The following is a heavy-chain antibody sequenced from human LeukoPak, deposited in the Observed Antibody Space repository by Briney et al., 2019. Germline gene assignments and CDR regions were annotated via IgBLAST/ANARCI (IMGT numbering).Heavy chain of an antibody. J-gene: IGHJ5*02. V-gene: IGHV4-59*02. Sequence: SETLSLTCAVSGGSVSGYYWNWNRLSPGKGLEWIGYIYYTGTIIYSPSLESRVTISVDTSKNQFSLKLSSVTAAAKGLGLRWNLNWFDPWGQGTLVTVSS. D-gene: IGHD5-12*01. CDR1: GGSVSGYY. CDR3: WNLNWFDP. CDR2: IYYTGTI.